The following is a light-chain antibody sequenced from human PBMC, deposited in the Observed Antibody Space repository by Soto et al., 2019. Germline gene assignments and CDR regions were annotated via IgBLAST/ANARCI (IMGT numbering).Light chain of an antibody. J-gene: IGLJ2*01. Sequence: QSVLTQPPSASGTPGQRVTISCSGSSSNTGSNTVNWYQQLPGTAPKLVIYSNNQRPSGVPDRFSGSKSGTSASLAISGLQSEDEADYYCVAWDDSLNGYVVFGGGTKATVL. V-gene: IGLV1-44*01. CDR2: SNN. CDR3: VAWDDSLNGYVV. CDR1: SSNTGSNT.